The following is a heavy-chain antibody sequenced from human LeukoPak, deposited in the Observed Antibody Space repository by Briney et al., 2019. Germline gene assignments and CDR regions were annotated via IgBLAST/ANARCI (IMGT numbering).Heavy chain of an antibody. CDR2: TYFRSKWYN. Sequence: SQTLSLTCAISGDSVSSNSAAWNWIRQSPSRGLEWLGRTYFRSKWYNGYAVSVKSRITINPDTSKNQFSLQLNSVTPEDTAVYYCTSDAYYDILTGTLTDDYWGQGTLVTVSS. J-gene: IGHJ4*02. CDR1: GDSVSSNSAA. V-gene: IGHV6-1*01. D-gene: IGHD3-9*01. CDR3: TSDAYYDILTGTLTDDY.